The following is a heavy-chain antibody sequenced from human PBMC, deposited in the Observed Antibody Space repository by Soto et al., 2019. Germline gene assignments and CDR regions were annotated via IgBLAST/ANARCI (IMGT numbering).Heavy chain of an antibody. CDR3: ARGHSTDCSNGVCSFFYNHEMDV. J-gene: IGHJ6*02. CDR1: GYSFTDYH. V-gene: IGHV1-2*04. CDR2: INPKSGGT. D-gene: IGHD2-8*01. Sequence: QVQLVQSGAEVKKPGASVRVSCKASGYSFTDYHIHWVRQAPGQGLEWLGRINPKSGGTSTAQKFQGWVTMTRDRSISAVYMDLTRLRSDDTAVYFCARGHSTDCSNGVCSFFYNHEMDVWGQGTTVTVSS.